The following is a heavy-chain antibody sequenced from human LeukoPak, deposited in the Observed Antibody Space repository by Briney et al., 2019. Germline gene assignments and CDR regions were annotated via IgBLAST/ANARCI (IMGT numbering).Heavy chain of an antibody. CDR2: VYYSGST. V-gene: IGHV4-39*01. J-gene: IGHJ5*02. D-gene: IGHD4/OR15-4a*01. Sequence: SETLSLTCNVSGDSITSGGFYWAWIRKSPGKGLEWIGNVYYSGSTQYNPSLRGRVSISMDMTKNQFSLNLNSVSVTDTAIYYCARRDYAAWFDPWGQGTLVTLSS. CDR1: GDSITSGGFY. CDR3: ARRDYAAWFDP.